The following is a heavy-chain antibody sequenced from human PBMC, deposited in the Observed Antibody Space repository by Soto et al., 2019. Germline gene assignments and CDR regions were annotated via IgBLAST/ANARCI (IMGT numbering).Heavy chain of an antibody. CDR2: IWYDGSNK. CDR3: ARDKEESITVYGMDV. V-gene: IGHV3-33*01. Sequence: QVQLVESGGGVVQPGRSLRLSCTASGFTFSNYGMHWVRQAPGKGLEWVAIIWYDGSNKYYADSVKGRFTISRDNSKNTLYLQMNSLRAEDTAVYYCARDKEESITVYGMDVWDQGTTVTVSS. D-gene: IGHD1-20*01. CDR1: GFTFSNYG. J-gene: IGHJ6*02.